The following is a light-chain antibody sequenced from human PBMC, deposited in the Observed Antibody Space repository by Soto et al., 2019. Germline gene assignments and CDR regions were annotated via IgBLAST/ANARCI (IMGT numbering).Light chain of an antibody. Sequence: EIVLTQSPGTLSLSPGESATLPCRASQSVSNNYLAWYQQKPGQAPRLLIYGASNRATGISDRFSGRGSGTDFTHSISRLEPEDFAVYFCQQYGSSPWTFGQGTKVEIK. CDR2: GAS. J-gene: IGKJ1*01. CDR3: QQYGSSPWT. V-gene: IGKV3-20*01. CDR1: QSVSNNY.